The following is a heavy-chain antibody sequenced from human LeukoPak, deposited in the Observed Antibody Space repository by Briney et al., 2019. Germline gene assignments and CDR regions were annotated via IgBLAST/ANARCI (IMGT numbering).Heavy chain of an antibody. Sequence: SETLSLTCTVSGYSISSGYYWGWIRQPPGKGLEWIGTTYHSGTTNYNPSLKRRVTMSVDTSKNQFSLKLSSVTAADTAVYYCARNYDFWSGYLQPWGQGTLVTVSS. V-gene: IGHV4-38-2*02. CDR2: TYHSGTT. D-gene: IGHD3-3*01. CDR1: GYSISSGYY. CDR3: ARNYDFWSGYLQP. J-gene: IGHJ5*02.